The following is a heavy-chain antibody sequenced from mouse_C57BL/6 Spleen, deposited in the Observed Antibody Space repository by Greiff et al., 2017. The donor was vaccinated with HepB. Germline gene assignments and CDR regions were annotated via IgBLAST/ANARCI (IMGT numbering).Heavy chain of an antibody. CDR1: GYSITSGYY. CDR3: ARGGSSYRGWFAY. V-gene: IGHV3-6*01. D-gene: IGHD1-1*01. CDR2: ISYDGSN. J-gene: IGHJ3*01. Sequence: EVKLQESGPGLVKPSQSLSLTCSVTGYSITSGYYWNWIRQFPGNKLEWMGYISYDGSNNYNPSLKNRISITRDTSKNQFFLKLNSVTTEDTATYYCARGGSSYRGWFAYWGQGTLVTVSA.